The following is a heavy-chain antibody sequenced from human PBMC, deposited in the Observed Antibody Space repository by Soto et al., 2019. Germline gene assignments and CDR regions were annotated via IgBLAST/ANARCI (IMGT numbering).Heavy chain of an antibody. CDR1: GYSFTSYW. CDR2: IYPGDSDT. V-gene: IGHV5-51*01. CDR3: ARQSADYYYYMDV. Sequence: GESLKISCKGSGYSFTSYWIGWVRQMPGKGLEWMGIIYPGDSDTRYSPSFQGQVTISADKSISTAYLQWSSLKASDTAMYYCARQSADYYYYMDVWGKGTTVTVSS. J-gene: IGHJ6*03.